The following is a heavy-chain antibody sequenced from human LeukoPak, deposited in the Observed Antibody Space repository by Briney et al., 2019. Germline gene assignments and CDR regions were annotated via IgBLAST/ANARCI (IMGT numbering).Heavy chain of an antibody. CDR2: IKQDGSEK. D-gene: IGHD5-12*01. V-gene: IGHV3-7*01. Sequence: PGGSLRLSCAASGFTFSSYWMSWVRQAPGKGLEWVANIKQDGSEKYYVDSVKGRFTISRDNAKNSLYLQMNSLRAEDTAVYYCARVGYSGYDPLFYYGMDVWGQGTTVTVSS. CDR3: ARVGYSGYDPLFYYGMDV. CDR1: GFTFSSYW. J-gene: IGHJ6*02.